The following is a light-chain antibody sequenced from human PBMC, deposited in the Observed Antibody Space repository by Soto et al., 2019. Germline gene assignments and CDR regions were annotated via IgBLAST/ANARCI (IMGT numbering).Light chain of an antibody. CDR1: NIGSKS. J-gene: IGLJ3*02. CDR3: QVWDSSSDWV. V-gene: IGLV3-21*04. Sequence: SYEPTQPPSVSVAPGKTARITCGGNNIGSKSVHWYQQKPGQAPVLVIYYDSDRPSGIPERFSGSNSGNTATLTISRVEAGDEADYYCQVWDSSSDWVFGGGTKVTVL. CDR2: YDS.